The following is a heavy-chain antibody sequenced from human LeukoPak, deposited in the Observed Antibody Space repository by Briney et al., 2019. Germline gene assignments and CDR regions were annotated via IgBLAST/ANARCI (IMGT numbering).Heavy chain of an antibody. CDR1: GVSFNGYY. J-gene: IGHJ4*02. Sequence: SETLSLTCAVYGVSFNGYYWRWIRQPPGKGLEGIGEINHSGSNNYNPSLKSRAPISVDTSKTQSSLKLSSVTAADTAVYYCARVPYDRRFHYFDYSGQGTLVTVSS. CDR3: ARVPYDRRFHYFDY. V-gene: IGHV4-34*01. D-gene: IGHD3-22*01. CDR2: INHSGSN.